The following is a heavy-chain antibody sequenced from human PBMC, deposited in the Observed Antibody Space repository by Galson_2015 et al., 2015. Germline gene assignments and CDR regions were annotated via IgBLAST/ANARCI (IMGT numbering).Heavy chain of an antibody. Sequence: SVKVSCKASGGTFSSYAISWVRQAPGQGLEWMGGIIPIFGTANYAQKFQGRVTITADESTSTAYMELSSLRSEDTAVYYCAREDIVVVPALERYYCGMDVWGQGTTVTVSS. V-gene: IGHV1-69*13. CDR3: AREDIVVVPALERYYCGMDV. CDR1: GGTFSSYA. CDR2: IIPIFGTA. D-gene: IGHD2-2*01. J-gene: IGHJ6*02.